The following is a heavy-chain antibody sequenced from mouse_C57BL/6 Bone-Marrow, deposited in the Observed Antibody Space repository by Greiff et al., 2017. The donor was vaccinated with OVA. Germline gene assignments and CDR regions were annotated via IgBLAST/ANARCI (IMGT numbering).Heavy chain of an antibody. D-gene: IGHD1-1*01. CDR3: ATYGSSYGFAY. V-gene: IGHV1-66*01. CDR2: IYPGSGNT. Sequence: QVQLKESGPELVKPGASVKISCTASGYSFTSSYIHWVKQRPGQGLEWIGWIYPGSGNTKYNEKFKGKATLTADTSSSTAYMQLSSLTSEDSAVYYCATYGSSYGFAYWGQGTLVTVSA. J-gene: IGHJ3*01. CDR1: GYSFTSSY.